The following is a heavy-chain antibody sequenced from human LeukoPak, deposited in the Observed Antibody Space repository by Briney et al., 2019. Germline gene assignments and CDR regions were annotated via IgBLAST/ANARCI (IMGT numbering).Heavy chain of an antibody. D-gene: IGHD2-21*02. CDR3: ARGSHIVVVTAGYFDY. Sequence: GGSLRLSCAASGFTLSNYWMHWVRQAPGKGLVWVSRINADGSSASYADSVKGRFTISRDNSKNTLYLQMNSLRAEDTAVYYCARGSHIVVVTAGYFDYWGQGTLVTVSS. CDR2: INADGSSA. V-gene: IGHV3-74*01. J-gene: IGHJ4*02. CDR1: GFTLSNYW.